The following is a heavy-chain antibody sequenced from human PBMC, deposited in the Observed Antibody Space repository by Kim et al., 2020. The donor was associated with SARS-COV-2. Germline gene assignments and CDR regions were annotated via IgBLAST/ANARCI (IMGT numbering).Heavy chain of an antibody. CDR2: ITSSGGST. J-gene: IGHJ4*02. Sequence: GGSLRLSCVVSGFTFSSYAMTWVRQAPGKGLEWVSTITSSGGSTYYADSVKGRFTLSGDISKNTLYLQMNSLTGEDTAIYYCAKDYYYDNRGPDYWGQGT. D-gene: IGHD3-22*01. CDR1: GFTFSSYA. V-gene: IGHV3-23*01. CDR3: AKDYYYDNRGPDY.